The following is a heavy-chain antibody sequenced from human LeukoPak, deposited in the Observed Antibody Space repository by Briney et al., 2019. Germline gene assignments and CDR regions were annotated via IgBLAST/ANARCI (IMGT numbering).Heavy chain of an antibody. D-gene: IGHD3-10*01. J-gene: IGHJ4*02. CDR1: GFTFSSYS. V-gene: IGHV3-21*01. Sequence: PGGSLRLSCAASGFTFSSYSMNWVRQAPGKGLEWVSSISSSSSYIYYADSVKGRFTISRDNAKNSLFLQMNSLRAEDTAVYYCARDWERYGSDPGVSMDWGQGTLVTVSS. CDR2: ISSSSSYI. CDR3: ARDWERYGSDPGVSMD.